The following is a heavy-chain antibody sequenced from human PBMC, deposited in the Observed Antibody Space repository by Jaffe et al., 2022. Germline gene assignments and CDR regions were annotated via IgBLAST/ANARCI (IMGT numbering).Heavy chain of an antibody. CDR1: GFTFSSYS. D-gene: IGHD2-2*01. CDR2: ISSSSSYI. V-gene: IGHV3-21*01. Sequence: EVQLVESGGGLVKPGGSLRLSCAASGFTFSSYSMNWVRQAPGKGLEWVSSISSSSSYIYYADSVKGRFTISRDNAKNSLYLQMNSLRAEDTAVYYCASPIVVVPAAMPNYYYYMDVWGKGTTVTVSS. J-gene: IGHJ6*03. CDR3: ASPIVVVPAAMPNYYYYMDV.